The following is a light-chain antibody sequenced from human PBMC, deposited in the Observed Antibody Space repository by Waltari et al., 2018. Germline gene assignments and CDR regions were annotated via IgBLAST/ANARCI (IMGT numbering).Light chain of an antibody. V-gene: IGKV3-15*01. J-gene: IGKJ1*01. Sequence: DIVMTQSPATLPVSPGQIATLACRASQSVGTNLAWYQQRPGQAPRLLLYGASSRATGIPARFSGSGSGTDFTLTINSLQPEDFALYYCQQYHNWPPWAFGQGTKVEIK. CDR1: QSVGTN. CDR3: QQYHNWPPWA. CDR2: GAS.